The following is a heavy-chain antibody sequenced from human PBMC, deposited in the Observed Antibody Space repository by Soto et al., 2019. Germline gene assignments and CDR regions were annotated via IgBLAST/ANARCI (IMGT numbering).Heavy chain of an antibody. D-gene: IGHD2-2*02. CDR1: GYTFTGYY. CDR2: INPNSGGT. CDR3: ARTNSYTDRDVFDI. V-gene: IGHV1-2*04. J-gene: IGHJ3*02. Sequence: ASVKVSCKASGYTFTGYYMHWVRQAPGQGLEWMGWINPNSGGTNYAQKFQGWVTMTRDTSISTAYMELSRLRSDDTAVYYCARTNSYTDRDVFDIWGQGTMVTVSS.